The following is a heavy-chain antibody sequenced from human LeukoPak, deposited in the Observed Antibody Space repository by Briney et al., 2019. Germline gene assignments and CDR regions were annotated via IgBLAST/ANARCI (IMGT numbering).Heavy chain of an antibody. V-gene: IGHV3-23*03. D-gene: IGHD1-14*01. CDR3: AKDRVPDGLWNFDF. CDR2: IYGDGSET. J-gene: IGHJ4*02. Sequence: GGSLRLSCVASGFTFRTYTMSWVRQAPGKGLEWVSSIYGDGSETFYADSVKGRFTIYREQSKSTLFLQMNNLRVEDTAKYFCAKDRVPDGLWNFDFRGQGTPVTVSS. CDR1: GFTFRTYT.